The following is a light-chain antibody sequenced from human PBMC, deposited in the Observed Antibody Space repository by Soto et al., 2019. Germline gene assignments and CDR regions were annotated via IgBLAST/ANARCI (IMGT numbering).Light chain of an antibody. V-gene: IGLV1-44*01. CDR2: TNN. J-gene: IGLJ2*01. Sequence: QSVLTQPPSASGTPGQGVTISCSGSNSNIGTNTVNWYQQLPGTAPKALIHTNNQRPSGFPDRFSGSKSGTSASLAISGLQSEDEAHYYCAAWDDSLTALVFGGGTKLTVL. CDR3: AAWDDSLTALV. CDR1: NSNIGTNT.